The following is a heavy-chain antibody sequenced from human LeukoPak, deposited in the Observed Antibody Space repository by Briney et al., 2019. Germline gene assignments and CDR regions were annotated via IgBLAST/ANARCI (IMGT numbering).Heavy chain of an antibody. CDR2: INHSGST. Sequence: SETLSLTCADYGGSFSGYYWSWIRQPPGKGLEWIGEINHSGSTNYNPSLKSRVTISVDTSKNQFSLKLSSVTAADTAVYYRASPGSGWYADAFDIWGQGTMVTVSS. D-gene: IGHD6-19*01. CDR3: ASPGSGWYADAFDI. V-gene: IGHV4-34*01. CDR1: GGSFSGYY. J-gene: IGHJ3*02.